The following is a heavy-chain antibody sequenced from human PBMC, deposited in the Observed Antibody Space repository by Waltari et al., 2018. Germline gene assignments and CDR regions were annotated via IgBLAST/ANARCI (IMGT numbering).Heavy chain of an antibody. Sequence: QVQLVQSGAGVKKPGSSVKVSCKASGGTFSSYAISWVRQAPGQGLEWMGGSIPIFGTANYAQKFQGRVTITADESTSTAYMELSSLRSEDTAVYYCARPGRSYCSSTSCPPHYWGQGTLVTVSS. V-gene: IGHV1-69*13. CDR1: GGTFSSYA. CDR3: ARPGRSYCSSTSCPPHY. D-gene: IGHD2-2*01. J-gene: IGHJ4*02. CDR2: SIPIFGTA.